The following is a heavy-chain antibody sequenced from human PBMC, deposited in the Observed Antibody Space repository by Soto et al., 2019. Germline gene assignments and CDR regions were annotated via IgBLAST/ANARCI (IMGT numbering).Heavy chain of an antibody. D-gene: IGHD1-26*01. CDR1: GASISSYF. CDR3: ARRGTVKMWAFEY. V-gene: IGHV4-59*01. CDR2: VSYSGSP. Sequence: SETLSLTCTFSGASISSYFWSCIRQPPGKGLEWVAYVSYSGSPHYNPSLQSRVTVPVDTSKSQFSLEVTSLTAADTAAYYCARRGTVKMWAFEYWGQGSLVTVSS. J-gene: IGHJ4*02.